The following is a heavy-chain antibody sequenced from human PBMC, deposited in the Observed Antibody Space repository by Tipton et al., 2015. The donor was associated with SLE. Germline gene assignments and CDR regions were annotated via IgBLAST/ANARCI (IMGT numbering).Heavy chain of an antibody. CDR2: IYSGDSST. Sequence: SLRLSCAASGFTFSSYAMSWVRQAPGKGLEWVSIIYSGDSSTYYADSVKGRFTISRDNSKNTLYLQMKSLRGDDTAVYYCVKEGSPDYYYYYMDVWGKGTTVTVSS. CDR3: VKEGSPDYYYYYMDV. J-gene: IGHJ6*03. CDR1: GFTFSSYA. V-gene: IGHV3-23*03.